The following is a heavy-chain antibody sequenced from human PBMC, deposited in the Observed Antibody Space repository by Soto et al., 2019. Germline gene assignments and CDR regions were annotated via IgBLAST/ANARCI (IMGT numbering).Heavy chain of an antibody. D-gene: IGHD3-3*01. CDR2: IIPIFGST. V-gene: IGHV1-69*12. CDR1: GGTFSNSA. J-gene: IGHJ5*02. CDR3: ARDGDLRSDFWSGPLGGGWFDP. Sequence: QVQLVQSGAEVRKPGSSVKVSCKASGGTFSNSAITWVRQAPGQGLEWVGGIIPIFGSTNYAQKFQGRVTITADEATRTAYMELSSLTSADTAVYYCARDGDLRSDFWSGPLGGGWFDPWGQGTLVTVSS.